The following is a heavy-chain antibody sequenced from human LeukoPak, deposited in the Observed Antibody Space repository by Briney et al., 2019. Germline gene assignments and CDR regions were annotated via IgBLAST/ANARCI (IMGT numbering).Heavy chain of an antibody. CDR3: ARPSRGYSYGLDY. D-gene: IGHD5-18*01. CDR2: INPNSGGT. J-gene: IGHJ4*02. Sequence: ASVKVSCKSSGYTFTGYYMHWVRQAPGQGLEWMGWINPNSGGTNYAQKFQGRVTMTRDTSISTAYMELSRLRSDDTAVYYCARPSRGYSYGLDYWGQGTLVTVSS. CDR1: GYTFTGYY. V-gene: IGHV1-2*02.